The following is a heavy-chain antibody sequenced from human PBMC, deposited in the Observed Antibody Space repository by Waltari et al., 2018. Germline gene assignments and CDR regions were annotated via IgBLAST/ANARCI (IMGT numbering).Heavy chain of an antibody. CDR2: IIPIFGTA. V-gene: IGHV1-69*05. J-gene: IGHJ4*02. CDR3: ARVYYGSGSHFDY. D-gene: IGHD3-10*01. Sequence: QVQLVQSGAEVKKPGSSVKVSCKASVGPFSSYAISWVRQAPGQGLEWMGGIIPIFGTANYAQKFQGRVTITTDESTSTAYMELSSLRSEDTAVYYCARVYYGSGSHFDYWGQGTLVTVSS. CDR1: VGPFSSYA.